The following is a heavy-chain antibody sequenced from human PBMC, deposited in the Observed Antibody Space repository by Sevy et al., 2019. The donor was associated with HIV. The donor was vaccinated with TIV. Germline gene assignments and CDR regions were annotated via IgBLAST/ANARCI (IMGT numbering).Heavy chain of an antibody. V-gene: IGHV4-39*01. CDR2: IYNSGST. J-gene: IGHJ6*02. CDR3: ARRYCSSTSCYVPGYYGMDV. D-gene: IGHD2-2*01. CDR1: GGFVTSTSYY. Sequence: SETLSLTCTVSGGFVTSTSYYWAWIRQSPGKGLEWIGSIYNSGSTYYNPSLKSRVTISVHTSKNQFSLKLSPVTAADTAVYYCARRYCSSTSCYVPGYYGMDVWGQGTTVTVSS.